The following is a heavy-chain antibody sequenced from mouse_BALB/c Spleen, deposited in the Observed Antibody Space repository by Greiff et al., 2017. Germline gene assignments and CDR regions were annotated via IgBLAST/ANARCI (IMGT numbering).Heavy chain of an antibody. CDR2: ISTYYGNT. CDR1: GYTFTDYA. Sequence: QVQLQQSGPELVRPGVSVKISCKGSGYTFTDYAMHWVKQSHAKSLEWIGVISTYYGNTNYNQKFKGKATMTVDKSSSTAYMELARLTSEDSAIYYCARPGGYRYDDVGYAMDYWGQGTSVTVSS. V-gene: IGHV1-67*01. CDR3: ARPGGYRYDDVGYAMDY. J-gene: IGHJ4*01. D-gene: IGHD2-14*01.